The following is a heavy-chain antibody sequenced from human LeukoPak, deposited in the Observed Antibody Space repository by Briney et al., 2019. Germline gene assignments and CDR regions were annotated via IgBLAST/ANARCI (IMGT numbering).Heavy chain of an antibody. CDR2: MNPNSGNT. Sequence: ASVKVSCKASGYTFTSYDINGVRQATGQGLEWMGWMNPNSGNTGYAQKFQGRVTMTRNTSISTAYMELSSLRSEDTAVYYCASQGYSSSGTNGGQNWFDPWGQGTLVTVSS. D-gene: IGHD6-13*01. CDR3: ASQGYSSSGTNGGQNWFDP. J-gene: IGHJ5*02. V-gene: IGHV1-8*01. CDR1: GYTFTSYD.